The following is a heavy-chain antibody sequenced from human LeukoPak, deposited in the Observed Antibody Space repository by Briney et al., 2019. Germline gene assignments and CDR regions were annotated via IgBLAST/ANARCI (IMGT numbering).Heavy chain of an antibody. Sequence: PGRSLRLSCAASGFTFRSYAMNWVPKAPGKGLEWLAVISYDGSNKYYAHSVKGRFTIYRDNSKNTLYLQMNSLRAEDTAVYYCAILSHLTGYYGDYWGQGTLVTVSS. D-gene: IGHD3-9*01. CDR2: ISYDGSNK. V-gene: IGHV3-30*01. CDR1: GFTFRSYA. J-gene: IGHJ4*02. CDR3: AILSHLTGYYGDY.